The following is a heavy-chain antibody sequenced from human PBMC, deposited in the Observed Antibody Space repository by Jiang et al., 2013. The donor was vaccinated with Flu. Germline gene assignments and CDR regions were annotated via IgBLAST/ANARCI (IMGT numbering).Heavy chain of an antibody. D-gene: IGHD1-26*01. Sequence: GPGLVKPSETLSLTCAVSGGSISGYYWNWIRQPAGKGLEWIGRIYSGGSTNYNPSLKSRVTMSVDTSKNQFSLKLTSVTAADTVVYYCARIWGGSFYDGEVFFDYWGQGTLVTVSS. CDR2: IYSGGST. CDR3: ARIWGGSFYDGEVFFDY. V-gene: IGHV4-4*07. CDR1: GGSISGYY. J-gene: IGHJ4*02.